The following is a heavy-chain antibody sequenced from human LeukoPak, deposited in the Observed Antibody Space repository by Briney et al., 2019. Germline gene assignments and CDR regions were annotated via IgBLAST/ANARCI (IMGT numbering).Heavy chain of an antibody. Sequence: GGSLRLSCAASGFTLSSYWMHWVRQAPGKGPVWASRISSDASITNYADSVKGRFTISRDNAKNTLYPQMNSLRVEDTAVYHCARAYGSGYVYWGQGTLVTVSS. CDR2: ISSDASIT. D-gene: IGHD3-10*01. CDR1: GFTLSSYW. J-gene: IGHJ4*02. CDR3: ARAYGSGYVY. V-gene: IGHV3-74*01.